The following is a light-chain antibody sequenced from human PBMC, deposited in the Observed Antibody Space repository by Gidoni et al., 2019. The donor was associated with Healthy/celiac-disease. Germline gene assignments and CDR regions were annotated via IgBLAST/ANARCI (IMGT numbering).Light chain of an antibody. CDR2: GAS. J-gene: IGKJ5*01. CDR3: QQYGSSPFT. Sequence: EIVLTQSPGTLSLSPGERATLSCRASQRVSSSYLAWYQQKPGQAPRLLIYGASSRATGIPDRFSGSGSGTDFTLTISRLEPEDFAVYYCQQYGSSPFTFXQXTRLXIK. V-gene: IGKV3-20*01. CDR1: QRVSSSY.